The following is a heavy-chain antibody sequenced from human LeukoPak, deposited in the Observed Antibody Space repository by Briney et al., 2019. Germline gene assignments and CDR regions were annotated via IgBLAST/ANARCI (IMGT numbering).Heavy chain of an antibody. J-gene: IGHJ4*02. CDR3: GRDLGGRSGY. CDR1: GFTFRTYW. Sequence: GGSLRLSCAVSGFTFRTYWMHWVRQVPGEGLVWVLRINEDGSITNYADSVKGRFSISRDNAENTLYLQMNSLRAEDTAVYYCGRDLGGRSGYWGQGTLVTVSS. V-gene: IGHV3-74*01. CDR2: INEDGSIT. D-gene: IGHD1-26*01.